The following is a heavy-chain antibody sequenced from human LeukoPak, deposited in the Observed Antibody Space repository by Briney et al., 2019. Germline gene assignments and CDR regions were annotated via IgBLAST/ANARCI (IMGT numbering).Heavy chain of an antibody. Sequence: PSETLSLTCTVSGGSISSYYWSWIRQPPGKGLEWIGYIYYSGSTNYNPSLKGRGTMSVNTSKNQVSLRLSSVTAADTAVYYCARLRFYDSSGYSPGYYMDVWGKGTTVIVS. D-gene: IGHD3-22*01. J-gene: IGHJ6*03. CDR2: IYYSGST. V-gene: IGHV4-59*12. CDR1: GGSISSYY. CDR3: ARLRFYDSSGYSPGYYMDV.